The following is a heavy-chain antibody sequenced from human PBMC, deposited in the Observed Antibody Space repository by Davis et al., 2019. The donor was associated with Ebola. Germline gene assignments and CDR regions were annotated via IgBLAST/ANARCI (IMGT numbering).Heavy chain of an antibody. V-gene: IGHV3-7*01. CDR3: LIGSDY. CDR1: GFTFSSYG. Sequence: GESLKISCAAPGFTFSSYGMHWVRQAPGKGLEWVANIKQDGSEKYYVDSVKGRFTISRDNAKNSLYLQMNSLRAEDTAVYYCLIGSDYWGQGTLVTVSS. CDR2: IKQDGSEK. D-gene: IGHD3-16*01. J-gene: IGHJ4*02.